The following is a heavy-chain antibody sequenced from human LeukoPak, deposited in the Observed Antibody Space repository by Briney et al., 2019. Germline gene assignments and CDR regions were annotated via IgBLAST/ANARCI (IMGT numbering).Heavy chain of an antibody. CDR2: MNQDGSHI. CDR3: ARDLVTTIVVPYDF. Sequence: GGSLRLSCAASGFTFSNYWMSWVHQAPGKGLEWVANMNQDGSHIYYVDSVKGRFTISRDNAKNSLYLQLDSLRAEDTAVYYCARDLVTTIVVPYDFWGQGTLLTVSS. J-gene: IGHJ4*02. V-gene: IGHV3-7*01. D-gene: IGHD3-22*01. CDR1: GFTFSNYW.